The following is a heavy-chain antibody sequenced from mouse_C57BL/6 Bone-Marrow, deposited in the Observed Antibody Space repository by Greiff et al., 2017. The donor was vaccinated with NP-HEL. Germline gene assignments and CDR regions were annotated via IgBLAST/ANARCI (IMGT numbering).Heavy chain of an antibody. CDR1: GFTFSSYA. CDR2: ISDGGSYT. CDR3: AREGIYYDYDGAWFAY. Sequence: EVMLVESGGGLVKPGGSLKLSCAASGFTFSSYAMSWVRQTPEKRLAWVATISDGGSYTYYPDNVKGRFTISRDNAKNNLYLQMSHLKSEDTAMYYCAREGIYYDYDGAWFAYWGQGTLVTVSA. V-gene: IGHV5-4*01. J-gene: IGHJ3*01. D-gene: IGHD2-4*01.